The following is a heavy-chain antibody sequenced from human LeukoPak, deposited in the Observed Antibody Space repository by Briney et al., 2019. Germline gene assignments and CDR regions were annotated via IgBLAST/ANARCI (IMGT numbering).Heavy chain of an antibody. Sequence: GGSLRLSCAASGFTFSSYGMHWVRQAPGKGLEWVAFIRYDGSNKYYADSVKGRFTISRDNSKNTLYLQMNSLRAEDTAVYYCAKDPSLYYYDSSGNFDYWGQGTLVTVSS. D-gene: IGHD3-22*01. CDR2: IRYDGSNK. CDR1: GFTFSSYG. V-gene: IGHV3-30*02. CDR3: AKDPSLYYYDSSGNFDY. J-gene: IGHJ4*02.